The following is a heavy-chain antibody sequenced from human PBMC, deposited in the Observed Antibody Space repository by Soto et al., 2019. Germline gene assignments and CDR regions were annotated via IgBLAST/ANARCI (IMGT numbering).Heavy chain of an antibody. CDR3: ARDLRSCSSTSCYHDAFDI. V-gene: IGHV1-18*01. J-gene: IGHJ3*02. CDR2: ISAYNGNT. CDR1: GYTFTSYG. Sequence: ASVKVSCKASGYTFTSYGISWVRQAPGQGLEWMGWISAYNGNTNYAQKLQGRVTMTTDTSTSTAYMELRSLRSDDTAVYYCARDLRSCSSTSCYHDAFDIWGQGTMVTVSS. D-gene: IGHD2-2*01.